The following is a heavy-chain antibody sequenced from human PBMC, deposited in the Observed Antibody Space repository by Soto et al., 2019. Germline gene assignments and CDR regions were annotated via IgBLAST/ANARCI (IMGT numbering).Heavy chain of an antibody. CDR2: INPDNGNT. Sequence: ASVKVSCKASGYTFTRYTMNWVRQAPGQRLEWMGWINPDNGNTKSSQKFQDRVIITRDTSASTAYMDLSSLRAEDTAVYYCARGIATGQLDPWGQGTLVTVSS. J-gene: IGHJ5*02. CDR3: ARGIATGQLDP. D-gene: IGHD2-15*01. CDR1: GYTFTRYT. V-gene: IGHV1-3*01.